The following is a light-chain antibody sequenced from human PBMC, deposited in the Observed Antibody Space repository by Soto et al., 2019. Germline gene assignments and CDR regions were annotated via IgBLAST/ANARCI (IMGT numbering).Light chain of an antibody. CDR2: TLS. V-gene: IGKV2-40*01. J-gene: IGKJ5*01. CDR3: MQALQGLT. CDR1: QSLFDSDDGTTY. Sequence: DIVMTQTPLSLPVTPGAPASISCRSSQSLFDSDDGTTYLDWXLQKPGQSPQLLIYTLSYRASGVHYRLRGSGSGTAFTLKINTVEAEDVGTYYCMQALQGLTFGQRPRLDIK.